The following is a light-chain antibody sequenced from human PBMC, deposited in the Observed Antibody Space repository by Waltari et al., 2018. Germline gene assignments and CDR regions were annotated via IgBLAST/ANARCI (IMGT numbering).Light chain of an antibody. J-gene: IGKJ1*01. V-gene: IGKV3-20*01. Sequence: EIVLTQSPGTLSLSPGDRVTLSCRASQSVSRALAGYQQKPGQAPRLLMYGASSRATGIPDRFSGSGSGTDFSLTISRLEPEDFAVYYCQHYVRLPVTFGQGTKVEIK. CDR1: QSVSRA. CDR3: QHYVRLPVT. CDR2: GAS.